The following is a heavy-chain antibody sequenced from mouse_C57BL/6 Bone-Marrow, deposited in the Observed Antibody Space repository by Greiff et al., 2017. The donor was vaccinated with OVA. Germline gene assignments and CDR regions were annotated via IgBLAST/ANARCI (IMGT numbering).Heavy chain of an antibody. Sequence: EVQGVESGGDLVKPGGSLKLSCAASGFTFSSYGMSWVRQTPDKRLEWVATISSGGSYNYYPDSVKGRFTISRDNAKNTLYLQMSCLKSEDTAMYYCARGGYGSWYFDYWGQGTTLTVSS. V-gene: IGHV5-6*01. CDR2: ISSGGSYN. D-gene: IGHD1-1*01. J-gene: IGHJ2*01. CDR3: ARGGYGSWYFDY. CDR1: GFTFSSYG.